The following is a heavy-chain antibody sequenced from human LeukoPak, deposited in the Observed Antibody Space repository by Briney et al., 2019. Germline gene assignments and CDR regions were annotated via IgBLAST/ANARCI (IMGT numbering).Heavy chain of an antibody. V-gene: IGHV1-24*01. J-gene: IGHJ4*02. CDR3: ATDTWGDDSSGDTSFDY. Sequence: AAVKVSCKVSGYTLTELSMHWVRQAPGKGLEWMGGFDPEDGETIYAQKFQGRVTMTEDTSTDTAYMELSSLRSEDTAVYYCATDTWGDDSSGDTSFDYWGQGTLVTVSS. CDR1: GYTLTELS. CDR2: FDPEDGET. D-gene: IGHD3-22*01.